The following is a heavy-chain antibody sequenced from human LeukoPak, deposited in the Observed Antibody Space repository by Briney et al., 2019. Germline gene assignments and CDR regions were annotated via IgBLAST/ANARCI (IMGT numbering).Heavy chain of an antibody. V-gene: IGHV4-34*01. D-gene: IGHD3-16*02. J-gene: IGHJ4*02. Sequence: PSETLSLTCAVYGGSFSGYYWRWIRQPPGKGLEWIEEINHSGSTNYNPSLKSRVTISVDTSKNQFSLKLSSVTAADTAVYYCARGEGDYVWGSYRYRYWGQGTLVTVSS. CDR1: GGSFSGYY. CDR2: INHSGST. CDR3: ARGEGDYVWGSYRYRY.